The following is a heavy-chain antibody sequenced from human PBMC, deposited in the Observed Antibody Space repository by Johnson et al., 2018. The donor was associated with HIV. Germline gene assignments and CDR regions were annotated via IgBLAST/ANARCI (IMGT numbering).Heavy chain of an antibody. D-gene: IGHD2-15*01. V-gene: IGHV3-66*01. CDR2: IYSGGST. CDR3: AREVVGAHAFDI. Sequence: VQLVESGGGLVQPGGSLRLSCAASGFTVSRNYMSWVRQAPGKGLEWVSVIYSGGSTYYADSVEGRFTISTDNSKNTLYLQMNSLRAEDTALYYCAREVVGAHAFDIWGQGTMVTVSS. J-gene: IGHJ3*02. CDR1: GFTVSRNY.